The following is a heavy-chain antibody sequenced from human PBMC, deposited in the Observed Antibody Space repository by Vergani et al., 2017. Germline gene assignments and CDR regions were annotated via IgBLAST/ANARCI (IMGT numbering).Heavy chain of an antibody. Sequence: QVQLVESGGGLVKPGGSLRLSCAASGFSFSDHYMTWIRPAPGKGLEWVSYISNSGNTIEYADSVKGRFSISGDNAKSSLFLLMDSLRAEDTAVYYCARDHRDYNNYPGTFDIWGQGSMVTVSS. CDR3: ARDHRDYNNYPGTFDI. CDR2: ISNSGNTI. J-gene: IGHJ3*02. CDR1: GFSFSDHY. D-gene: IGHD5-24*01. V-gene: IGHV3-11*01.